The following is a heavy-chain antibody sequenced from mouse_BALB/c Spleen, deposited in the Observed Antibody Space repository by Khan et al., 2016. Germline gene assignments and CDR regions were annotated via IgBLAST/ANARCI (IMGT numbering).Heavy chain of an antibody. CDR3: IRGLGRDYALDY. V-gene: IGHV6-6*02. J-gene: IGHJ4*01. CDR2: IRLKSNNYAT. CDR1: GFTFSNYW. D-gene: IGHD4-1*01. Sequence: EVKLEESGGGLVQPGGSMKLSCVASGFTFSNYWMNWVRQSPEKGLEWVAEIRLKSNNYATHYAESVKGRFTISRDDSKSSVYLRVNNLRAEDTGIYYCIRGLGRDYALDYWGQGTSVTVSS.